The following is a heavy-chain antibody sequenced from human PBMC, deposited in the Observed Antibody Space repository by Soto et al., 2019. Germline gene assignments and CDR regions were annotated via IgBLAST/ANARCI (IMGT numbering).Heavy chain of an antibody. Sequence: HPGGSLRLSCAASGFTFSSYAMHWVRQAPGKGLEWVAVISYDGSNKYYADSVKGRFTISRDNSKNTLYLQMNSLRAEDTAVYYCARGGPRVYWGQGTLVTVSS. D-gene: IGHD2-15*01. CDR2: ISYDGSNK. CDR1: GFTFSSYA. J-gene: IGHJ4*02. CDR3: ARGGPRVY. V-gene: IGHV3-30-3*01.